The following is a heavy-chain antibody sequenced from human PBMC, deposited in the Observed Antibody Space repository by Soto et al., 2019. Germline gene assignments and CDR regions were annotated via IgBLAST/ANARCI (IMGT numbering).Heavy chain of an antibody. J-gene: IGHJ6*03. Sequence: SQTLSLTCAISGDSVSSNSAAWNRIRLSPSRGLEWLARTYYRSRWYNDYAVSVRSRITVNPDTSKNQFSLQLTSVTPEDTAVYYCAGSTSHQWYYMDVWGKGTTVTVSS. CDR2: TYYRSRWYN. D-gene: IGHD1-26*01. CDR1: GDSVSSNSAA. CDR3: AGSTSHQWYYMDV. V-gene: IGHV6-1*01.